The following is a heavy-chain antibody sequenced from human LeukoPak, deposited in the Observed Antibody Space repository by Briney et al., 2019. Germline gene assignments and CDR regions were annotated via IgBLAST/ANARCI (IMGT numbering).Heavy chain of an antibody. J-gene: IGHJ5*02. Sequence: SETLSLTCAVYGGSFSGYYWSWIRQPPGKGLEWIGEINHSGSTNYNPSLKSRVTISVDTSKNQFSLKLSSVTAADTAVYYCARVTRIHLGSHRWGQGTLATVSS. CDR2: INHSGST. CDR3: ARVTRIHLGSHR. V-gene: IGHV4-34*01. CDR1: GGSFSGYY. D-gene: IGHD3-10*01.